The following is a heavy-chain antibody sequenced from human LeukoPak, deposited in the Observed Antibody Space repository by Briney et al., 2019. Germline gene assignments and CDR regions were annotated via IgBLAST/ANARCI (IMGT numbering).Heavy chain of an antibody. J-gene: IGHJ5*02. Sequence: GGSLRLSCAASGFTFSSYSMNWVRQAAGKGLEWVSSISSSSSYIYYADSVKGRFPISRDNATNSLYLQMNSLRADDTAVYYCARDFCRSPSCSHPWGQGTLVTVSA. CDR1: GFTFSSYS. CDR2: ISSSSSYI. D-gene: IGHD2-2*01. CDR3: ARDFCRSPSCSHP. V-gene: IGHV3-21*01.